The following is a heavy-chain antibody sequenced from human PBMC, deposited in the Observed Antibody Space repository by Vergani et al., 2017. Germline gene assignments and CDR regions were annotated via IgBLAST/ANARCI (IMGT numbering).Heavy chain of an antibody. CDR3: ERLRLYYDFGSGYSAPYYDYMDG. Sequence: EVQLVESGGGVVRPGGSLRLSCVVSGFTFDDYGMSWVRQAPGKGLEWVSGINWNGGSTGYADSVKGRFTISRDNAKNSLYLQMNSLRSEDPALYYCERLRLYYDFGSGYSAPYYDYMDGWGEGTTVTAS. CDR2: INWNGGST. J-gene: IGHJ6*03. V-gene: IGHV3-20*04. CDR1: GFTFDDYG. D-gene: IGHD3-3*01.